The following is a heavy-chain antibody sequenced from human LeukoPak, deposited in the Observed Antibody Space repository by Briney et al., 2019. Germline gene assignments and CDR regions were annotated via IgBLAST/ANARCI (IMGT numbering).Heavy chain of an antibody. CDR1: GFTFSDYY. Sequence: GGSLRLSCAASGFTFSDYYMSWIRQAPGKGLEWVSSISSSSSYIYYADSVKGRFTISRDNAKNSLYLQMNSLRAEDTAVYYCASLYYDFWSGYREIDYWGQGTLVTVSS. V-gene: IGHV3-11*06. J-gene: IGHJ4*02. CDR3: ASLYYDFWSGYREIDY. CDR2: ISSSSSYI. D-gene: IGHD3-3*01.